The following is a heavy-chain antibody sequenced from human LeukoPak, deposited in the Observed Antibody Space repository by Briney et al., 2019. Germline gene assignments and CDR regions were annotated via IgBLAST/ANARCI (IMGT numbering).Heavy chain of an antibody. CDR3: ARHVGQLVPFYFDY. Sequence: SETLSLTCTVSGGSISSSSYYWGWIRQPPGKGLEWIGSIYYSGSTYYNPSLKSRVTISVDTSKNQFSLKLSSVTAADTAVYYCARHVGQLVPFYFDYWGQGTLVTVSS. CDR2: IYYSGST. V-gene: IGHV4-39*01. D-gene: IGHD6-6*01. CDR1: GGSISSSSYY. J-gene: IGHJ4*02.